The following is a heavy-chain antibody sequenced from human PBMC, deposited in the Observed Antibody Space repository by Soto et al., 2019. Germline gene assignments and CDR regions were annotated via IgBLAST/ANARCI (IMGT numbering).Heavy chain of an antibody. V-gene: IGHV3-23*01. CDR3: AKLGSGYYGSGKN. J-gene: IGHJ4*02. CDR2: IGDSGVKT. CDR1: GFTFSNFV. Sequence: GGSLRLSCAASGFTFSNFVMGWVRQAPGKGLEWVSSIGDSGVKTYYADSVKGRFTISRDNSRNIVFLQMNSLRAEDTATYYCAKLGSGYYGSGKNWGQGTLVTVS. D-gene: IGHD3-10*01.